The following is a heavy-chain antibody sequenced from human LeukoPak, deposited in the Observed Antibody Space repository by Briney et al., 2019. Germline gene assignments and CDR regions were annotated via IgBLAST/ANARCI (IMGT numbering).Heavy chain of an antibody. J-gene: IGHJ3*02. D-gene: IGHD6-13*01. CDR1: GYTFTSYD. CDR3: ARGRYSSSWYQGAPDAFDI. V-gene: IGHV1-8*03. CDR2: MNPNSGNT. Sequence: ASVKVSCKASGYTFTSYDINWVRQATGQGLEWMGWMNPNSGNTGYAQKCQGRVTITRNTSISTAYMELSSLRSEDTAVYYCARGRYSSSWYQGAPDAFDIWGQGTMVTVSS.